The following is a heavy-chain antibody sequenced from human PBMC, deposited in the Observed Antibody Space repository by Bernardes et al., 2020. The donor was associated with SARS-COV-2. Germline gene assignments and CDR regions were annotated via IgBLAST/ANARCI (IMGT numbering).Heavy chain of an antibody. V-gene: IGHV3-49*03. D-gene: IGHD2-2*01. CDR3: NRDIPDVVVPVASTFDI. CDR1: GFTFGDFA. Sequence: GGSLRPSCTTSGFTFGDFAMSWFRQAPGKGLEWVGFIRSAAYGGTTEYAASVKGRFIISRDDSKSIAYLQMSSLKTEDTAVYFCNRDIPDVVVPVASTFDIWGQGTMVTVSS. CDR2: IRSAAYGGTT. J-gene: IGHJ3*02.